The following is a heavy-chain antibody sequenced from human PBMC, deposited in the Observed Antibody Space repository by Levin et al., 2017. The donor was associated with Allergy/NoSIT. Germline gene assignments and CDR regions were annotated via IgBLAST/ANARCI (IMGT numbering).Heavy chain of an antibody. V-gene: IGHV1-2*02. CDR3: ARNDYGDYVQNFDY. CDR1: GYTFTDHY. CDR2: VNCNSGDT. Sequence: ASVKVSCEAAGYTFTDHYMHWVRQAPGQGLEWMGWVNCNSGDTHYAPTFPDRVTMTRDTSITTAYIEVSSLRFDDTALYFCARNDYGDYVQNFDYWGQGTLVTVSS. D-gene: IGHD4-17*01. J-gene: IGHJ4*02.